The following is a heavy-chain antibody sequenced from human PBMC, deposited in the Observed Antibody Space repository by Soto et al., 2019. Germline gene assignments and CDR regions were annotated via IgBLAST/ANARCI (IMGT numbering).Heavy chain of an antibody. J-gene: IGHJ4*02. D-gene: IGHD5-18*01. CDR3: VRDRDTYGLSFFDY. V-gene: IGHV3-74*01. CDR1: GFTFSTFW. CDR2: INGDGTST. Sequence: PGGSQRLSYEASGFTFSTFWVHWVRQAPGKGLVWVSRINGDGTSTNYADSVKGRFTISRDNAKNTLYLQMNSLTAEDTAVYFCVRDRDTYGLSFFDYWGQGTLVTVSS.